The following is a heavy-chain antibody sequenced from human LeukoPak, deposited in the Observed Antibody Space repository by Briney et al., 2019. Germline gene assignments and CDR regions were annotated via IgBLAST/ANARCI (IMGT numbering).Heavy chain of an antibody. Sequence: ASVKVSCKASGNSYIHWVRQAPGQGLEWMGMINPSGGGTSYARKFQGRVTMTRDRSTSIVYMELSSLRSEDTAVYFCASGGYDWDAYDYWGQGTPVTVSS. CDR2: INPSGGGT. V-gene: IGHV1-46*01. CDR1: GNSY. CDR3: ASGGYDWDAYDY. J-gene: IGHJ4*02. D-gene: IGHD5-12*01.